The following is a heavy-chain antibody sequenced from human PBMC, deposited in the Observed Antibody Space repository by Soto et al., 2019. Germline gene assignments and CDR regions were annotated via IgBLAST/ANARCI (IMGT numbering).Heavy chain of an antibody. V-gene: IGHV1-18*01. CDR1: GYTFTSYG. CDR2: ISAYNGNT. D-gene: IGHD6-13*01. CDR3: ARDRVAAARKAYYYYGMEV. J-gene: IGHJ6*02. Sequence: ASVKISCKASGYTFTSYGISWVRQAPGQGLEWMGWISAYNGNTNYAQKLQGRVTMTTDTSTSTAYMELRRLRSDDTAVYYCARDRVAAARKAYYYYGMEVWGQGTTVTVSS.